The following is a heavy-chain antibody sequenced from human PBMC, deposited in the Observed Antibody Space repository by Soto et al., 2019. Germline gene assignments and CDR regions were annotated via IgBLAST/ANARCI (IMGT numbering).Heavy chain of an antibody. CDR3: AKESYGTSRGSFDI. Sequence: EAQLLESGGALVQPGGSLRLSCAASRFTFSNYAMNWVRQAPGKGLEWVSGITGSGFQTFYADSVKGRFTISRDNSKNTVDLHMSSLRAQDTAIYYCAKESYGTSRGSFDIWGQGTTVSVSS. J-gene: IGHJ3*02. CDR2: ITGSGFQT. V-gene: IGHV3-23*01. D-gene: IGHD2-2*01. CDR1: RFTFSNYA.